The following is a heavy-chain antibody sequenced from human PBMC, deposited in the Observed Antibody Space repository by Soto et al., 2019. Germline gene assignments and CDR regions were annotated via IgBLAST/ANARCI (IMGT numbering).Heavy chain of an antibody. J-gene: IGHJ6*02. D-gene: IGHD5-12*01. CDR1: GGTFSSYA. CDR2: IIPIFGTA. CDR3: ARSGGYVTPYYYYGMDV. V-gene: IGHV1-69*13. Sequence: GASVKVSCKASGGTFSSYAISWVRQAPGQGLEWMGGIIPIFGTANYAQKFQGRVTITADEPTSTAYMELSSLRSEDTAVYYCARSGGYVTPYYYYGMDVWGQGTTVTVSS.